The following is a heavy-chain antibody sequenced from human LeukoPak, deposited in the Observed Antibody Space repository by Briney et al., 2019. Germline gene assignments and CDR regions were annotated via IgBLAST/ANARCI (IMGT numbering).Heavy chain of an antibody. CDR1: GFSLSTSGVG. CDR2: IYWDDDK. Sequence: SGPTLVKPTQTLTLTCAFSGFSLSTSGVGVGWIRQPPGKALEWLAVIYWDDDKRHSPSLKSRLTITKDTSENQVVLTMPNMDPVDTATYYCAHKEYYALGSLGDSFDYWGQGTLVTVSS. J-gene: IGHJ4*02. V-gene: IGHV2-5*02. D-gene: IGHD3-10*01. CDR3: AHKEYYALGSLGDSFDY.